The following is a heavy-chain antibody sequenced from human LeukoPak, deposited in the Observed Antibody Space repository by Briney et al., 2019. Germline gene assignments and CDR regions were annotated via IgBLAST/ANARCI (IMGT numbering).Heavy chain of an antibody. Sequence: AGGSLRLSCAASGFTFSSYEMNWVRQAPGKGLEWVSYISSSGSTIYYADSVKGRFTISRDNAKNSLYLQMNSLRAEDMALYYCAKGSSAWNEVFHFDYWGQGTLDTVSS. J-gene: IGHJ4*02. CDR2: ISSSGSTI. D-gene: IGHD6-19*01. V-gene: IGHV3-48*03. CDR3: AKGSSAWNEVFHFDY. CDR1: GFTFSSYE.